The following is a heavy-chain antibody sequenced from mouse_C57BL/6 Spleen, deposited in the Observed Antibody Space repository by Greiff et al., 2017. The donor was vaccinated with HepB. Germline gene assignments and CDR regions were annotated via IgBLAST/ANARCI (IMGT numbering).Heavy chain of an antibody. Sequence: VKLMESGAELVRPGTSVKVSCKASGYAFTNYLIEWVKQRPGQGLEWIGVINPGSGGTNYNEKFKGKATLTADKSSSTAYMQLSSLTSEDSAVYFCARRETVMDYWGQGTSVTVSS. V-gene: IGHV1-54*01. CDR1: GYAFTNYL. D-gene: IGHD1-1*01. CDR3: ARRETVMDY. CDR2: INPGSGGT. J-gene: IGHJ4*01.